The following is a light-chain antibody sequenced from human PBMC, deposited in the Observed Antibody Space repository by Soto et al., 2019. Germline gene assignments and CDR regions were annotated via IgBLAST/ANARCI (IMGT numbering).Light chain of an antibody. J-gene: IGLJ1*01. V-gene: IGLV2-18*02. CDR3: SSYTSTRRYV. Sequence: QSALTQPPSVSGSPGQSVTISCTGTSSDVGKYDRVSWYQQPPGTAPKLIIYEVTNRPSGVPARFSGSKSGNTASLTISGLQAEDEADYYCSSYTSTRRYVCGAGTKSPS. CDR1: SSDVGKYDR. CDR2: EVT.